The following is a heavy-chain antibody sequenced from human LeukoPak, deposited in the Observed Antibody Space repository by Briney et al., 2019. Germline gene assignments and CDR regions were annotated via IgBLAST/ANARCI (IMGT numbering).Heavy chain of an antibody. J-gene: IGHJ4*02. CDR1: GGSISSSSYY. CDR2: IYYSGST. D-gene: IGHD7-27*01. CDR3: ARLLTGDLGYFDY. Sequence: PSETLSLTCTVSGGSISSSSYYWGWIRQPPGKGLEWIGSIYYSGSTYYNPSLKSRVTISVDTSKNQFSLKLSSVTAADTAVYYCARLLTGDLGYFDYWGQGTLVTVSS. V-gene: IGHV4-39*01.